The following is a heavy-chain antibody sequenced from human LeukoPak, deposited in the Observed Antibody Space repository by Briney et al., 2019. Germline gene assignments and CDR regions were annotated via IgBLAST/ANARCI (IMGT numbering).Heavy chain of an antibody. J-gene: IGHJ4*02. D-gene: IGHD3-10*01. CDR1: EFTVSSNY. V-gene: IGHV3-21*01. CDR2: ISSSSSYV. Sequence: GGSLRLSCAASEFTVSSNYMRWVRQAPGKGLEWVSSISSSSSYVYYADSVKGRFTISRDNAKNSLYLQMNSLRAEDTAVYYCARAYYGSGSYYPPKYYFDYWGQGTLVTVSS. CDR3: ARAYYGSGSYYPPKYYFDY.